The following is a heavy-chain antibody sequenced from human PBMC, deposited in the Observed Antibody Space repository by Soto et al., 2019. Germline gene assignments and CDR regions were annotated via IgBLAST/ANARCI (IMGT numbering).Heavy chain of an antibody. V-gene: IGHV4-61*01. CDR1: GSSVSSESHY. D-gene: IGHD3-3*01. CDR2: FYYTGST. CDR3: ARDQYDFRSGSYYYATEV. Sequence: QVQLQETGPGLVKPSETLSLTCTVSGSSVSSESHYWSWIRQTPGKGLEWIGYFYYTGSTNYNPSLKGRVTMSVVTSRDQVSLRLRSVTRADTAVYYCARDQYDFRSGSYYYATEVWGQGTKVTGS. J-gene: IGHJ6*02.